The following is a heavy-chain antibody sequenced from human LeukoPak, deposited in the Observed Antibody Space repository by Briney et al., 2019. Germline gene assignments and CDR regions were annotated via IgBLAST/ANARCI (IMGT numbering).Heavy chain of an antibody. V-gene: IGHV4-59*01. Sequence: SETLSLTCTVSGGSISSYYWSWIRQPPGKGLEWIGYIYYSGSTNYNPSLKSRVTISVDTSKNQFSLKLSSVTAADTAVYYCARTYYELDYWGQGTLVTVSS. CDR1: GGSISSYY. J-gene: IGHJ4*02. CDR2: IYYSGST. CDR3: ARTYYELDY. D-gene: IGHD1-26*01.